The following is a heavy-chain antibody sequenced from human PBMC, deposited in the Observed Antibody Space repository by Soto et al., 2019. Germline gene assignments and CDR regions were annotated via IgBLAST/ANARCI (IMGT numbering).Heavy chain of an antibody. J-gene: IGHJ5*02. Sequence: VSVKVSLKASGDTFTSYVISWVRQAPGQGLECMGWISAYNGNTNYAQKLQGRVTMTTDTSKSTAYMELRSLRSDDTAVYYCAGDKLTQGTVDAFITGAGTNWSDPWG. CDR1: GDTFTSYV. CDR3: AGDKLTQGTVDAFITGAGTNWSDP. CDR2: ISAYNGNT. V-gene: IGHV1-18*04. D-gene: IGHD3-10*01.